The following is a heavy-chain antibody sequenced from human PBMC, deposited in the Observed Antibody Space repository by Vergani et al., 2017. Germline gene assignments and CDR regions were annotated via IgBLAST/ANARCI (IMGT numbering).Heavy chain of an antibody. CDR1: GFRVTTYY. D-gene: IGHD2-15*01. Sequence: VELLESGGGLAQPGGSLRVSCSASGFRVTTYYMSWVRQAPGKGLEWVSVIKSDGRTSYAESVRGRFTLSRDTSRNAVYLQMNILRVEDTGVYYCTRSECSGTKCYGHYFDLWGHGILVTVSS. J-gene: IGHJ4*01. V-gene: IGHV3-66*02. CDR2: IKSDGRT. CDR3: TRSECSGTKCYGHYFDL.